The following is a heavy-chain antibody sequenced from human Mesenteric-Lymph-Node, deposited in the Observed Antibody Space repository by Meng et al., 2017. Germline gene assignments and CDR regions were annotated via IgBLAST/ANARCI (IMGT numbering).Heavy chain of an antibody. D-gene: IGHD1-14*01. J-gene: IGHJ4*02. CDR1: GYTFTDYY. V-gene: IGHV1-2*06. CDR3: ARGKGLTD. CDR2: ITPYSGAT. Sequence: QVHLAQSGAEVRKPGASVRLSCKTSGYTFTDYYINWVRQAPGQGLEWMGRITPYSGATSYAQRFLGRVTMTRDTSISTAYMELRRLSSDDTAVYYCARGKGLTDWGQGTLVTVSS.